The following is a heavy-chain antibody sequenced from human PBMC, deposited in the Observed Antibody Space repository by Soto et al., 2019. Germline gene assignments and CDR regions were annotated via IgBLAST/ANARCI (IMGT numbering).Heavy chain of an antibody. CDR2: FGVNADT. V-gene: IGHV3-23*01. CDR3: ARDYSFDR. CDR1: GFTLRNSP. Sequence: GGSLRLSCAASGFTLRNSPMSWVRQAPGKGLEWVSSFGVNADTYFLASVKGRVTMSRDNSKNTLYLHMNSLRAEDTAVYYCARDYSFDRWGPGTLVTVSS. J-gene: IGHJ4*02.